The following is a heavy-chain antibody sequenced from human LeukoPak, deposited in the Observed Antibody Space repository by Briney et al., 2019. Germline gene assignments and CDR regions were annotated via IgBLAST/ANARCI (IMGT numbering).Heavy chain of an antibody. CDR2: ISGSGGST. V-gene: IGHV3-23*01. CDR3: AREGEDIVVVPA. CDR1: GFTFSSYA. Sequence: GGSLRLSCAASGFTFSSYAMSWVRQAPGKGLEWVSAISGSGGSTYYADSVKGRFTISRDNSKNSLYLQMNSLRAEDTAVYYCAREGEDIVVVPAWGQGTLVTVSS. D-gene: IGHD2-2*01. J-gene: IGHJ4*02.